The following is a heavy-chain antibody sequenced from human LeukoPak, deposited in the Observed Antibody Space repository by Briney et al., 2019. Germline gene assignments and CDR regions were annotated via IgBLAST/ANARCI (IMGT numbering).Heavy chain of an antibody. D-gene: IGHD2-2*01. J-gene: IGHJ6*03. CDR1: GYTFTSYD. V-gene: IGHV1-2*02. CDR3: ARLFIVVVPADYYMDA. CDR2: INPNSGGT. Sequence: ASVKVSCKASGYTFTSYDINWVRQATGQGLEWMGWINPNSGGTNYAQKFQGRVTMTRDTSISTAYMELSRLRSDDTAVYYCARLFIVVVPADYYMDAWGKGTTVTVSS.